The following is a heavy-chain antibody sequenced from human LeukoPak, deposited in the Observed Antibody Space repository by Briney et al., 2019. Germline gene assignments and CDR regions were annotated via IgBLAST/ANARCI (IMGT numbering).Heavy chain of an antibody. Sequence: GGSLRLSCAASGSTFSDYWMHWVRQAPGKGLVWVSRINSDGSSTNYADFVKGRFTISRDIAKNTLYLQMNSLRVEDTAEYYCARGGRDGKSGAFDIWGQGTMVTVSS. D-gene: IGHD2-21*02. J-gene: IGHJ3*02. V-gene: IGHV3-74*01. CDR2: INSDGSST. CDR1: GSTFSDYW. CDR3: ARGGRDGKSGAFDI.